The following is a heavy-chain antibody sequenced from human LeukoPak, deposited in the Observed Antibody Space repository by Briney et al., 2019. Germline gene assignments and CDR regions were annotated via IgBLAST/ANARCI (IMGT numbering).Heavy chain of an antibody. CDR1: GFTFSSYE. J-gene: IGHJ4*02. CDR3: AKDLRVVVITN. D-gene: IGHD3-22*01. Sequence: GGSLRLSCAASGFTFSSYEMNWVRQAPGKGLEWVSYISSSGSTIYYADSVKGRFTISRDNSKNTLYLQMNSLRAEDTAVYYCAKDLRVVVITNWGQGTLVTVSS. V-gene: IGHV3-48*03. CDR2: ISSSGSTI.